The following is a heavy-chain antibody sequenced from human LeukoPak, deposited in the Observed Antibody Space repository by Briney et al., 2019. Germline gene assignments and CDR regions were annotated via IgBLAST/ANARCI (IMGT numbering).Heavy chain of an antibody. CDR3: VRDLKKNTQQDYYYYYMDV. CDR2: IFISGST. Sequence: SQTLSLTCTVSGDSISSGRYYWSWIRQPAGKGLGWIGRIFISGSTNYNPSLKSRVSISLDTSKNQFSLKLSSVTAADTAVYHCVRDLKKNTQQDYYYYYMDVWGKGTTVTVSS. V-gene: IGHV4-61*02. J-gene: IGHJ6*03. CDR1: GDSISSGRYY. D-gene: IGHD1-1*01.